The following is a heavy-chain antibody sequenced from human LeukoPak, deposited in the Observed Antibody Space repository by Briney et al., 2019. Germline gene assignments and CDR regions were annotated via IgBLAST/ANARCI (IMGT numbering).Heavy chain of an antibody. Sequence: ASVKVSCKASGGTXSSYAISWVRQAPGQGLEWMGWISAYNGNTNYAQKLQGRVTMTTDTSTSTAYMELRSLRSDDTAVYYCARDILTGYYTGGYFDYWGQGTLVTVSS. CDR3: ARDILTGYYTGGYFDY. J-gene: IGHJ4*02. CDR1: GGTXSSYA. D-gene: IGHD3-9*01. V-gene: IGHV1-18*01. CDR2: ISAYNGNT.